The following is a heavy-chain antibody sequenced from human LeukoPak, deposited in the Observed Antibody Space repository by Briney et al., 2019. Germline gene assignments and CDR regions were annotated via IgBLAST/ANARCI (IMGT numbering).Heavy chain of an antibody. CDR1: GGSISTYY. CDR3: ARVQGADAFDI. V-gene: IGHV4-59*08. J-gene: IGHJ3*02. Sequence: PSETLSLTCTVSGGSISTYYWSWIRQPPGKGLEWIGYIYSSGSTNYNPSLKSRVTISVDTSKNQFSLKLSSVTAADTAVYYCARVQGADAFDIWGQGTMVTVSS. CDR2: IYSSGST.